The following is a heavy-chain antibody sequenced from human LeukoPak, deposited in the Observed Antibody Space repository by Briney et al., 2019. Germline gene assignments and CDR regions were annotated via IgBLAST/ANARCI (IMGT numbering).Heavy chain of an antibody. CDR1: GGSISSGSYY. D-gene: IGHD3-10*01. V-gene: IGHV4-61*02. Sequence: SETLSLTCTVSGGSISSGSYYWSWIRQPAGQGLEWIGRIYTSGSTNYNPSLKSRVTISVDTSKNQFSLKLSSVTAADTAVYYCATGGFGELSSDPWGQGTLVTVSS. J-gene: IGHJ5*02. CDR3: ATGGFGELSSDP. CDR2: IYTSGST.